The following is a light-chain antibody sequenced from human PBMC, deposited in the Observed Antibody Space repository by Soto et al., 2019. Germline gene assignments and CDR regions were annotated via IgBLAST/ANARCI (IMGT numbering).Light chain of an antibody. CDR2: EFS. J-gene: IGLJ2*01. V-gene: IGLV2-8*01. CDR1: SSDVGGYNY. CDR3: SSYAGSNNLV. Sequence: QSALTQPPSASGSPGQSFTISCTGTSSDVGGYNYVSWYQQHPGKAPKLMIYEFSKRPSGVTDRFSCSKSGNTASLTVSGLQAEDEADYYCSSYAGSNNLVFGGGTKLTVL.